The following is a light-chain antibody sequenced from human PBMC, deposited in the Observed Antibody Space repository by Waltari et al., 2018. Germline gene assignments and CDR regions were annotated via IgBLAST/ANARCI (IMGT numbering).Light chain of an antibody. CDR3: CSFASSNSYV. V-gene: IGLV2-14*01. CDR1: SRAVGVYNF. J-gene: IGLJ1*01. Sequence: QSALTQPASVSGSLGHSIPISCPATSRAVGVYNFVPCYQQHPGNAPRLMIYDVNKRPSGVSNRFSGSKSGNTASLTISGLQAEDEADYHCCSFASSNSYVFGTGTMVTVL. CDR2: DVN.